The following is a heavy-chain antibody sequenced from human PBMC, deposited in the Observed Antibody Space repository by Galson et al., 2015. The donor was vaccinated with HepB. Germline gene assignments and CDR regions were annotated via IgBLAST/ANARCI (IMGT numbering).Heavy chain of an antibody. CDR1: GYAFSSFA. V-gene: IGHV1-3*01. CDR3: ARGLPHAFDM. CDR2: IKPANGET. Sequence: SVKVSCKASGYAFSSFAIHWVRQAPGHRLDWMGWIKPANGETYSSRKFQGRVSITRDTAAGSAYMELTNLTSEDTALFYCARGLPHAFDMWGQGTVV. J-gene: IGHJ3*02.